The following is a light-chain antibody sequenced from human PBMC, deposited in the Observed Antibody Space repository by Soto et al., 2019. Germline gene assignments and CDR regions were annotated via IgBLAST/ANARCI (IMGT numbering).Light chain of an antibody. Sequence: QSALTQPASVSGSPGQSITISCTGTSSDVGGYNYVSWYQQHPGKAPKLMIYEVSNRPSGVSNRFSGSKSGNTASLTISGLPAEDEDDYYCSSYTSSSTLEVFGGGTKLTVL. V-gene: IGLV2-14*01. CDR1: SSDVGGYNY. CDR3: SSYTSSSTLEV. CDR2: EVS. J-gene: IGLJ2*01.